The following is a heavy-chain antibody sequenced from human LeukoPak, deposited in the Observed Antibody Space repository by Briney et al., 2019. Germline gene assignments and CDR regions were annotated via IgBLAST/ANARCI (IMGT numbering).Heavy chain of an antibody. CDR2: IYYTGST. J-gene: IGHJ4*02. V-gene: IGHV4-59*01. CDR1: GGSIGSYY. CDR3: ARDVLDYYDSSGYFNY. D-gene: IGHD3-22*01. Sequence: PSETLSLTCTVSGGSIGSYYWSWIRQPPGKGLEWIGYIYYTGSTNYNPSLKSRVTISVDTSKNQFSLKLSSVTAADTAVYYCARDVLDYYDSSGYFNYWGQGTLVTVSS.